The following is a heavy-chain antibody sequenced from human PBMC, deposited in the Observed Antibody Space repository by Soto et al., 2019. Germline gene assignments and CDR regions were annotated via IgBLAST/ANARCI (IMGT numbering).Heavy chain of an antibody. CDR1: GGTFSSYA. V-gene: IGHV1-69*13. CDR2: IIPIFGTA. Sequence: SVKVSCKASGGTFSSYAISWVRQAPGQGLEWMGGIIPIFGTANYAQKSQGRVTITADESTSTAYMELSSLRSEDTAVYYCAREQSGSVYYYGMDVWGQGTTVTVSS. CDR3: AREQSGSVYYYGMDV. J-gene: IGHJ6*02. D-gene: IGHD1-26*01.